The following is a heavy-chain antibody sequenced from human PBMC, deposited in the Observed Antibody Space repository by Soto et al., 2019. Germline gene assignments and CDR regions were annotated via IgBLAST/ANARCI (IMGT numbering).Heavy chain of an antibody. J-gene: IGHJ4*02. CDR2: ISGSGGST. V-gene: IGHV3-23*01. Sequence: HPGGSLRLSCAASGFSFSSYAMSWVLQAPGKGLEWVSAISGSGGSTYYADSVKGRFTISRDNSKNTLYLQMNSLRAEDTAVYYCAKDNCNYPSFFDHWGQGTLVTVSS. CDR3: AKDNCNYPSFFDH. D-gene: IGHD1-7*01. CDR1: GFSFSSYA.